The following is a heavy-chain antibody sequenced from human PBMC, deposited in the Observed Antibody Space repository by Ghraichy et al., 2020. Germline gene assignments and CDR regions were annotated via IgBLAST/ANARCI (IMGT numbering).Heavy chain of an antibody. CDR2: ISGVAGGGST. Sequence: GGSLRLSCVASGFTFRIYAMSWVRQAPGKGLEWVSAISGVAGGGSTYYADSVRGRFTISRDNSQNTLYLQMNSLRAEDTAVYYCANQEHMVATDYYGVDVWGKGTTVTVSS. J-gene: IGHJ6*04. D-gene: IGHD5-12*01. V-gene: IGHV3-23*01. CDR3: ANQEHMVATDYYGVDV. CDR1: GFTFRIYA.